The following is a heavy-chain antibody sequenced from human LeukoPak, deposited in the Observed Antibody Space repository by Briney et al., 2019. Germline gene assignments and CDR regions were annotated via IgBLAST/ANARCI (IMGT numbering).Heavy chain of an antibody. CDR1: DYSISSGYY. V-gene: IGHV4-38-2*02. Sequence: PSETLSLTCTVSDYSISSGYYWGWIRQPPGKGLEWIGTIFHSGSTYYNPSLKSRVTIPLDTSKNQFSLKLHSVTAADTAMYHCASGDSSSWARWGQGTLVTVSS. J-gene: IGHJ4*02. CDR2: IFHSGST. CDR3: ASGDSSSWAR. D-gene: IGHD6-13*01.